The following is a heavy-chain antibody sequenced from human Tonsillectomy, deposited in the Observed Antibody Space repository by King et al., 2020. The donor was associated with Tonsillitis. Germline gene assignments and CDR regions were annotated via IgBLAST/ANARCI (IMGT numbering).Heavy chain of an antibody. V-gene: IGHV4-30-4*01. J-gene: IGHJ5*02. CDR2: IYSSGST. CDR1: GGSISSGDYS. CDR3: ARELRQGLCFDP. D-gene: IGHD3-3*01. Sequence: VQLQESGPGRVKPSQTLSLSCNVSGGSISSGDYSWCWVRQPPGEGLEWIGYIYSSGSTYYNPSLRSRVTISLDTSKNQFSLKLRSVTAADTAMYYCARELRQGLCFDPWGQGTLFIVSS.